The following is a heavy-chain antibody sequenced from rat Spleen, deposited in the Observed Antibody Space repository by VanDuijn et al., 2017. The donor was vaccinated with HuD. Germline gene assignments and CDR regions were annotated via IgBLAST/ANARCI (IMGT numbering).Heavy chain of an antibody. J-gene: IGHJ2*01. V-gene: IGHV5-31*01. Sequence: EVQLVESGGGLVQPGKSLKLSCVASGFTFNNYWMTWIRQAPGKGLEWVASINKTGGGTFYPDSVKGRFTISRDNAKSTLYLQMNSLRSEDTATYYCTRGWDYWGQGVMVTVSS. CDR1: GFTFNNYW. D-gene: IGHD5-1*01. CDR3: TRGWDY. CDR2: INKTGGGT.